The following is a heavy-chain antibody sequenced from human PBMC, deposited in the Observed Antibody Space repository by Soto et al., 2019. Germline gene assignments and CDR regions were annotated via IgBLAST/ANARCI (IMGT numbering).Heavy chain of an antibody. J-gene: IGHJ5*02. D-gene: IGHD2-2*01. Sequence: SETLSLTCTVSGGSISSYYWSWIRQPPGKGLEWIGYIYYSGSTNYNPSLKSRVTISVDTSKNQFSLKLSSVTAADTAVYYCARDGPVPYNWFDPWGQGTLVTVSS. CDR2: IYYSGST. V-gene: IGHV4-59*01. CDR1: GGSISSYY. CDR3: ARDGPVPYNWFDP.